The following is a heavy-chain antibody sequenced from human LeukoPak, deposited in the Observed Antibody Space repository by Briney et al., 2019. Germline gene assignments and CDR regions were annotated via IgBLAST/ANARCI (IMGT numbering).Heavy chain of an antibody. CDR1: GFTFSSYS. CDR2: LSSSSSYI. CDR3: ARARYCSSTSCHDFDY. D-gene: IGHD2-2*01. V-gene: IGHV3-21*01. J-gene: IGHJ4*02. Sequence: GGSLRLSCAACGFTFSSYSMNWVRQAPGKGLEWVSSLSSSSSYIYYADSVKGRFTISRDNAKNSLYLQMNSLRAEDTAVYYCARARYCSSTSCHDFDYWGQGTLVTVSS.